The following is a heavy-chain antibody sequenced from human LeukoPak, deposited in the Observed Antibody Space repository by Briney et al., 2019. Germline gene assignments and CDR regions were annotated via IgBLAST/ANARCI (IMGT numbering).Heavy chain of an antibody. J-gene: IGHJ4*02. CDR3: AREGPYGDYFDY. Sequence: GGSLRLSCAASGFTFSDYWMTWVRQAPGKGLEWVANIKPDGSEKYYVDSVRGRFTISRDNAKNSLYLQMNSLRAEDTAVYYCAREGPYGDYFDYWGQGTLVTVSS. V-gene: IGHV3-7*01. D-gene: IGHD4-17*01. CDR1: GFTFSDYW. CDR2: IKPDGSEK.